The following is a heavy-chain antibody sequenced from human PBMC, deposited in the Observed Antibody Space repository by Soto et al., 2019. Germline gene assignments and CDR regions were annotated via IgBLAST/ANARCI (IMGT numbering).Heavy chain of an antibody. D-gene: IGHD2-8*01. CDR2: ISAYNGAT. Sequence: QIQLVQSGAEVKKPGASVRVSCKASGYTFSDHGFSWVRQAPGQGLEWLGWISAYNGATDYAQKFQGRVTLTTATSTSTAYMELRSLRSDDTAVYYCAKDRPRLTQQFNGVSWGQGTLVTVSS. CDR1: GYTFSDHG. J-gene: IGHJ5*02. CDR3: AKDRPRLTQQFNGVS. V-gene: IGHV1-18*01.